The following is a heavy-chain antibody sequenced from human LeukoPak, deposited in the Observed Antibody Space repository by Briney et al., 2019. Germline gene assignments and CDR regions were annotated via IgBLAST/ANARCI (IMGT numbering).Heavy chain of an antibody. CDR2: FDPEDGET. V-gene: IGHV1-24*01. J-gene: IGHJ6*02. Sequence: ASVKVSCKVSGYTLTELSMHWVRQAPGKGLEWMGGFDPEDGETIYAQKSQGRVTMTEDTSTDTAYMELSSLRSEDTAVYYCATVATVVTPTLYGMDVWGQGTTVTVSS. CDR3: ATVATVVTPTLYGMDV. CDR1: GYTLTELS. D-gene: IGHD4-23*01.